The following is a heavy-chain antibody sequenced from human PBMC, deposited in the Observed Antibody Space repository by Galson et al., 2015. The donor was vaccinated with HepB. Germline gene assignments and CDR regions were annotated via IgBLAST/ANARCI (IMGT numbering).Heavy chain of an antibody. CDR2: ISGTGGSS. CDR3: ARKYDSSGYFDY. D-gene: IGHD3-22*01. J-gene: IGHJ4*02. CDR1: GFTLSDYA. V-gene: IGHV3-23*01. Sequence: SLRLSCAASGFTLSDYAMGWVRQAPGKGLEWVSTISGTGGSSQYADSVKGRFTISSDNSKNTLYLQMNSLRAEDTAVYYCARKYDSSGYFDYWGQGSLVTVSS.